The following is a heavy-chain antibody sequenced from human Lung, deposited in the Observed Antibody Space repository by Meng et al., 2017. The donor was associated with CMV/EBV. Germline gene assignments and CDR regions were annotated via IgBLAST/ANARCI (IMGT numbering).Heavy chain of an antibody. CDR2: ISSSGRTA. CDR1: GFTFSDYY. CDR3: AREAATVSYR. V-gene: IGHV3-11*01. J-gene: IGHJ4*02. Sequence: GASLKISCTVSGFTFSDYYMNWIRQAPGKGLQWVSYISSSGRTAHYADSVKGRFTISRDNAKNSLFLQMNSLSAEDTAVYYCAREAATVSYRWGQGTLVTVYS. D-gene: IGHD3-9*01.